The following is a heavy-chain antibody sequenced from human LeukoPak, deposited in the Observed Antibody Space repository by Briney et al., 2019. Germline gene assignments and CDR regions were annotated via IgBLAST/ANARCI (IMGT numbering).Heavy chain of an antibody. V-gene: IGHV3-30*18. J-gene: IGHJ4*02. D-gene: IGHD4-23*01. CDR2: LFPDGSNK. CDR3: AQGPTHGGFDY. Sequence: GGSLRLSCAASGFTFSNYWMSWVRQAPGKRPEWVAHLFPDGSNKFYADSVKGRFSVSRDNSKNTLYLQMNSLRVEDTAVYYCAQGPTHGGFDYWGQGTLVTVSS. CDR1: GFTFSNYW.